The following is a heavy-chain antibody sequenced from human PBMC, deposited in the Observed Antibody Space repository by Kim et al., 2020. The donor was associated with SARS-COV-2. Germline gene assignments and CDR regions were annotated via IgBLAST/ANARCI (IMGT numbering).Heavy chain of an antibody. CDR2: IYYSGST. Sequence: SETLSLTCTVSGGSISSYYWSWIRQPPGKGLEWIGYIYYSGSTNYNPSLKSRVTISVDTSKNQFSLKLSSVTAADTAVYYCARDRGSSSGIYYYYYGMDVWGQGTTVTVSS. J-gene: IGHJ6*02. CDR3: ARDRGSSSGIYYYYYGMDV. V-gene: IGHV4-59*01. CDR1: GGSISSYY. D-gene: IGHD6-6*01.